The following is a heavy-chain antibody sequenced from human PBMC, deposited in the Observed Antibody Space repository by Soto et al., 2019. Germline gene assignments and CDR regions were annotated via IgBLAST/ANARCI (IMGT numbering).Heavy chain of an antibody. Sequence: QVQLQQWGAGLLKPSETLSLTCAVYGGSFSGYYWNWIRQPPGKGLEWIGEIDHSGSTNYNPSLKSRVTISVDTSKNQFSLKLTSMTAADTGVYFCARGLTQVNTFSKYYAMDVWGQGTTVTVSS. CDR2: IDHSGST. D-gene: IGHD4-4*01. V-gene: IGHV4-34*01. CDR3: ARGLTQVNTFSKYYAMDV. J-gene: IGHJ6*02. CDR1: GGSFSGYY.